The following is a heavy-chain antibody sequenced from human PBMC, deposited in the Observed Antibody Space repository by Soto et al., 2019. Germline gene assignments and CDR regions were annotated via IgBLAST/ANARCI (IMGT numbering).Heavy chain of an antibody. CDR2: IWYDGSNK. CDR1: GFTFSSYG. J-gene: IGHJ4*02. D-gene: IGHD2-2*01. CDR3: ARVNQDSSSTRCYVEEIDY. Sequence: GGSLRLSCAASGFTFSSYGMHWVRQAPGKGLEWVAVIWYDGSNKYYADSVKGRFTISRDNSKNTLYLQMSSLRAEDTAVYYCARVNQDSSSTRCYVEEIDYWGLATLVTVSS. V-gene: IGHV3-33*01.